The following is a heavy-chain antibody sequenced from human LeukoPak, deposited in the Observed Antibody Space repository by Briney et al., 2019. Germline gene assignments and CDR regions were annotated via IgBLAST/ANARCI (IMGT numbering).Heavy chain of an antibody. CDR1: GGSFSGYY. D-gene: IGHD2-15*01. J-gene: IGHJ4*02. CDR3: ARSTVGYCSGGNCLVEFDY. V-gene: IGHV4-34*01. CDR2: INHSGST. Sequence: SETLSLTCAVYGGSFSGYYWSWIRQPPGKGLEWIGEINHSGSTNYNPSLKSRVTISIDTSKNQFSLKLSSVTAADTAVYYCARSTVGYCSGGNCLVEFDYWGQGTLVTVSS.